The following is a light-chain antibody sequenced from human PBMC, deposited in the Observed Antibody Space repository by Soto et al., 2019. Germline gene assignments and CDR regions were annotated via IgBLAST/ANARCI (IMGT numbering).Light chain of an antibody. V-gene: IGKV1-5*01. CDR2: DAS. CDR3: QQYNDYRCT. J-gene: IGKJ1*01. CDR1: QSISGW. Sequence: DIQMTQSPSTLSASVGARVTIPCRASQSISGWLAWYQQQPGKAPKLLIYDASSLESGVPSTFSGSGSGTEFTLTISSLQMDDFAAYYGQQYNDYRCTFGQGTKVEIK.